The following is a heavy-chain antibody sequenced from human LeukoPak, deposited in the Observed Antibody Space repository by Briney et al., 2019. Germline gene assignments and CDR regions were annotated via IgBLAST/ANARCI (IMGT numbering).Heavy chain of an antibody. CDR2: IIPIFGTA. D-gene: IGHD3-10*01. CDR3: ARDLYYGSGRPINWFDP. CDR1: GGTFSSYA. Sequence: ASVKVSCKASGGTFSSYAISWERQAPGQGLEWMGGIIPIFGTANYAQKFQGRVTITADESTSTAYMELSSLRSEDTAVYYCARDLYYGSGRPINWFDPWGQGTLVTVSS. V-gene: IGHV1-69*01. J-gene: IGHJ5*02.